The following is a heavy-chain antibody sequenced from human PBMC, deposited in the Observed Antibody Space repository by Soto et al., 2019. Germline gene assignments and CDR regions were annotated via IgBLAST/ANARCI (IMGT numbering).Heavy chain of an antibody. CDR3: ARDEYYYGSGTRSGMDV. CDR2: IWYDGSNK. V-gene: IGHV3-33*01. Sequence: TGGSLRLSCAASGFTFSSYGMHWVRQAPGKGLEWVAVIWYDGSNKYYADSVKGRFTISRDNSKNTLYLQMNSLRAEDTAVYYCARDEYYYGSGTRSGMDVWGKGTTVTVSS. CDR1: GFTFSSYG. D-gene: IGHD3-10*01. J-gene: IGHJ6*04.